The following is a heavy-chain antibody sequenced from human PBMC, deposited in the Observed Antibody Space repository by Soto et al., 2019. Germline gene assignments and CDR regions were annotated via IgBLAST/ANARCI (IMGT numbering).Heavy chain of an antibody. CDR3: AKEDWGCFYYVDH. D-gene: IGHD7-27*01. CDR2: ISDSSSDT. J-gene: IGHJ4*02. V-gene: IGHV3-23*01. CDR1: GFTFDSSA. Sequence: EVQLLESGGGLVQPGGSLRLSCAASGFTFDSSAMSWVRQAPGKGLEWVSTISDSSSDTYYADSVKGRFTISRDNSKNTLYLQMNSLRAEDTAVYYCAKEDWGCFYYVDHWGQGTLVTVSS.